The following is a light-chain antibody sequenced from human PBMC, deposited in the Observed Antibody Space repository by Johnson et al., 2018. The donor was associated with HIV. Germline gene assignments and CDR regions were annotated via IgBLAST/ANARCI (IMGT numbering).Light chain of an antibody. CDR3: GTWDSSLSAHYV. Sequence: QSVLTQPPSVSAAPGQKVTISCSGSSSNIGNKYVSWYQQLPGTAPKLLIYQNTWRPSWIPDRFSGSTSGASATLAITGLQTGDEADYYCGTWDSSLSAHYVFGTRTKITVL. CDR2: QNT. CDR1: SSNIGNKY. V-gene: IGLV1-51*02. J-gene: IGLJ1*01.